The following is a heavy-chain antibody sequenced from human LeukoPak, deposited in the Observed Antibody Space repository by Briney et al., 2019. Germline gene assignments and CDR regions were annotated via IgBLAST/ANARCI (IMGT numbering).Heavy chain of an antibody. V-gene: IGHV3-7*05. CDR3: ARRERKAFDI. J-gene: IGHJ3*02. Sequence: PGGSLRLSCAASGFTFSYYWMNWVRQTPGKGLEWVANINQDGSEKYYVDSVKGRFTISRDNAKNSLFLQMTSLRAADTAVYYCARRERKAFDIWGQGTMVTVSS. CDR2: INQDGSEK. CDR1: GFTFSYYW.